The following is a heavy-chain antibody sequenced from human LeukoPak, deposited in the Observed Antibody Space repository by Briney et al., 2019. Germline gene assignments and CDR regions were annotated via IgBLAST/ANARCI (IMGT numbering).Heavy chain of an antibody. CDR3: ARGQYSYGYRYYYYGMDV. CDR1: GGSVSGYY. CDR2: INHSGST. V-gene: IGHV4-34*01. D-gene: IGHD5-18*01. Sequence: TSETLSLTCAVYGGSVSGYYWSWIRQPPGKGLEWIGEINHSGSTNYNPSLKSRVTISVDTSKNQFSLKLSSVTAADTAVYYCARGQYSYGYRYYYYGMDVWGQGTTVTVSS. J-gene: IGHJ6*02.